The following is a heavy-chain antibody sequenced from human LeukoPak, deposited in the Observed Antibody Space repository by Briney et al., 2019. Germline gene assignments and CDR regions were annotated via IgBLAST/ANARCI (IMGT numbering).Heavy chain of an antibody. J-gene: IGHJ4*02. CDR3: ARNRGYDSSGYYYDFDY. Sequence: SGTLSLTCAVSGGSISSSNWWSWVRQPPGKGLEWIGEIYHSGSTNYNPSLKSRVTISVDKSKNQFSLKLSSVTAADTAVYYCARNRGYDSSGYYYDFDYWGQGTLVTVSS. CDR2: IYHSGST. V-gene: IGHV4-4*02. D-gene: IGHD3-22*01. CDR1: GGSISSSNW.